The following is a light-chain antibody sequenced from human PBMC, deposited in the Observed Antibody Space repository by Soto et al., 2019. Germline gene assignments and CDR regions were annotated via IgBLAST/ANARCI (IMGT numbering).Light chain of an antibody. CDR3: QQYDRYSYS. J-gene: IGKJ2*01. V-gene: IGKV1-5*01. CDR1: QSISKS. CDR2: DAS. Sequence: EIRMTQSPSTLSASVGDGVTIXCRASQSISKSVGWYQQKPGKAPKILISDASSLERGGPSRFSGSGSVTEFTRTISSLQPEDFATYYGQQYDRYSYSFGQGTKVDIK.